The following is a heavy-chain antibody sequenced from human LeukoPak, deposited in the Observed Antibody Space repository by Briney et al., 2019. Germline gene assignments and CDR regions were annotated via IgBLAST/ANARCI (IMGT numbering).Heavy chain of an antibody. CDR3: AHRATGYGFDI. V-gene: IGHV2-5*02. J-gene: IGHJ3*02. CDR2: IYWDDDS. CDR1: GVSLRTSGVG. D-gene: IGHD1-1*01. Sequence: SGPTLVKPTQTLTLTCSLSGVSLRTSGVGVGWIRQPPGKALEWLALIYWDDDSRYSPSLKSRLAVTMDTSRNQVPLTMTNMDPVDTATYYCAHRATGYGFDIWGQGTMVTVSS.